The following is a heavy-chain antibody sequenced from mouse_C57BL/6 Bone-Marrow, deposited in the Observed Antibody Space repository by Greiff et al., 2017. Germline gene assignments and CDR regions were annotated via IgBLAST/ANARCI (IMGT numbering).Heavy chain of an antibody. J-gene: IGHJ3*01. CDR3: ARAGGYYDYDYAY. CDR2: INYDGSST. Sequence: DVKLVESEGGLVQPGSSMKLSCTASGFTFSDYYMAWVRQVPEKGLEWVANINYDGSSTYYLDSLKSRFIISRDNAKNILYLQMSSLKSEDTATYYCARAGGYYDYDYAYWGQGTLVTVSA. CDR1: GFTFSDYY. D-gene: IGHD2-4*01. V-gene: IGHV5-16*01.